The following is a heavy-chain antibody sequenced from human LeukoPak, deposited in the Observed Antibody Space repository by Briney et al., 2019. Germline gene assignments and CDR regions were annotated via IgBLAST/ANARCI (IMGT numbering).Heavy chain of an antibody. D-gene: IGHD1-26*01. CDR3: ARAKWEVLRNAFDI. J-gene: IGHJ3*02. Sequence: SETLSLTCSVSGGPLSSYYWSWIRQTAGKGLEWIGRVYTRGTNNPNPSLKCRVTMSVDTSKNQFSLNLSSVAAADTAVYYCARAKWEVLRNAFDIWGQGTMVTVSS. CDR1: GGPLSSYY. V-gene: IGHV4-4*07. CDR2: VYTRGTN.